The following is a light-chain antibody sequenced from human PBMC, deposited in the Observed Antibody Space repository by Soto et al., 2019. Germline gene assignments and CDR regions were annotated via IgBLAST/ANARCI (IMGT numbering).Light chain of an antibody. CDR2: GAS. Sequence: EIVLTQSPGTVSLSPGERATLSCRASQSVSSSYLAWYQQKPGQPPRLLMYGASSRATGIPDRFSGSGSGTDFTLTISRLEPEDFAVFYCQQYGSSRGTFGQGTKVDIK. V-gene: IGKV3-20*01. J-gene: IGKJ1*01. CDR3: QQYGSSRGT. CDR1: QSVSSSY.